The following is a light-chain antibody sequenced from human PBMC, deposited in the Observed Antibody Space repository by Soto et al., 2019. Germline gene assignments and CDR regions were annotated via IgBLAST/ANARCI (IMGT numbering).Light chain of an antibody. J-gene: IGKJ2*01. CDR1: QSVSSSY. V-gene: IGKV3-20*01. Sequence: EIVLTQSPGTLSLSPGERATLSCRASQSVSSSYLSWYQQKPGQAPRLLIYGASSRATGIPDRFSGSGSATDFTLTISRLEPEDFAVYYGQQYGSSPPTFGQGTKLEIK. CDR2: GAS. CDR3: QQYGSSPPT.